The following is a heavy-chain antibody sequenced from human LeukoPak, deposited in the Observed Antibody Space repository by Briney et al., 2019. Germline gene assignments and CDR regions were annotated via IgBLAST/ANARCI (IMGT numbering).Heavy chain of an antibody. Sequence: SETLSLTCTVSGGSISSSSYYWGWIRQPPGKGLERIGSIYYSGSTYYNPSLKSRVTISVDTSKNQFSLKLSSVTAADTAVYYCARHFITIFGVVIGTHFDYWGQGTLVTVSS. V-gene: IGHV4-39*01. J-gene: IGHJ4*02. CDR3: ARHFITIFGVVIGTHFDY. D-gene: IGHD3-3*01. CDR1: GGSISSSSYY. CDR2: IYYSGST.